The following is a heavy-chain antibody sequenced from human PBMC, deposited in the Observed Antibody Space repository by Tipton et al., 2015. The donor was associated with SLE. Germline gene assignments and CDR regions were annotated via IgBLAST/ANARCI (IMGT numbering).Heavy chain of an antibody. J-gene: IGHJ4*02. CDR1: GFTFSSYG. CDR3: ARDWGLASGGESDFWSGNSGGFDY. CDR2: IRYDGSNK. D-gene: IGHD3-3*01. V-gene: IGHV3-30*02. Sequence: SLRLSCAASGFTFSSYGMPWVRQAPGKGLEWVAFIRYDGSNKYYADSVKGRFTISRDNSKNTLYLQMNSLRAEDTAVYYCARDWGLASGGESDFWSGNSGGFDYWGQGTLVTVSS.